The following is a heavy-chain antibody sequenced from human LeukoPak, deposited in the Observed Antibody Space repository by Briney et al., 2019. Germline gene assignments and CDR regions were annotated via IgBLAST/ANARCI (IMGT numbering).Heavy chain of an antibody. Sequence: GASVKVSCTASGYTFSVSYIHWVRQAPGQGLEWMGWINPNNGVTNYAEKFQDRVTMTSDTSISTAYMELRSLRSDDTAVYYCARDQWLVHPLDYWGQGTLVTVSS. V-gene: IGHV1-2*02. J-gene: IGHJ4*02. CDR2: INPNNGVT. CDR3: ARDQWLVHPLDY. CDR1: GYTFSVSY. D-gene: IGHD6-19*01.